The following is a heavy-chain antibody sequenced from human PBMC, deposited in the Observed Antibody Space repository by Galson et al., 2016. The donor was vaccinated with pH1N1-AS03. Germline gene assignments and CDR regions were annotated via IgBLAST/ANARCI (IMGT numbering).Heavy chain of an antibody. CDR2: IYYSGST. J-gene: IGHJ5*02. Sequence: SETLSLTCTVSGGSISSSSYYWGWIRQPPGKGLEWIGSIYYSGSTYYNPSLKSRVTISVDTSKNQFSLKLSSVPAADTAVYYCARRVYGDYVNWFDPWGQGTLVTVSS. D-gene: IGHD4-17*01. V-gene: IGHV4-39*01. CDR1: GGSISSSSYY. CDR3: ARRVYGDYVNWFDP.